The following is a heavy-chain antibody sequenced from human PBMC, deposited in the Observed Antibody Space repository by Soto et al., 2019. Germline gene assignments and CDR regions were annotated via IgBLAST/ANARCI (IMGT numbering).Heavy chain of an antibody. CDR3: SRGRGSWGRTDS. CDR2: IYYSGST. Sequence: QLHLQESGPGLVKTSQTLSLTCSVSGDSIISGGYYWTWLRQYPGKGLEYIGYIYYSGSTSYNPSLESRVTISIDASKSQFSLRLCSVTAADTAVYFCSRGRGSWGRTDSWGQGTMVTVSS. J-gene: IGHJ4*02. CDR1: GDSIISGGYY. D-gene: IGHD3-16*01. V-gene: IGHV4-31*03.